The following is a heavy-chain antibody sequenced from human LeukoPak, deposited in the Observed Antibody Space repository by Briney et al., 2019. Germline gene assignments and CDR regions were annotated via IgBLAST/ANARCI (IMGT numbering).Heavy chain of an antibody. D-gene: IGHD1-1*01. V-gene: IGHV4-34*01. CDR3: ARGSATGLAY. Sequence: SETLSLTRAVYGGSFSGYSWTWIRQPPGKGLEWIGEIDRSGSTNYNPALKSRLTISVDTSKNQFSLRLTSVTAADTAVYYGARGSATGLAYWGQATLVTVSS. CDR1: GGSFSGYS. CDR2: IDRSGST. J-gene: IGHJ4*02.